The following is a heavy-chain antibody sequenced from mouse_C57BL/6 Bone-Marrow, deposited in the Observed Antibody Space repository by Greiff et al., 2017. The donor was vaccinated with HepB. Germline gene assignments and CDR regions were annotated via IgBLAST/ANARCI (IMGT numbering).Heavy chain of an antibody. CDR1: GYSFTGYY. D-gene: IGHD3-1*01. J-gene: IGHJ3*01. CDR2: INPSTGGT. CDR3: ARRGSWFAY. Sequence: EVQLVESGPELVKPGASVKISCKASGYSFTGYYMNWVKQSPEKSLEWIGEINPSTGGTTYNQKFKAKATLTVDKSSSTAYMQLKSLTSEDSAVYYCARRGSWFAYWGQGTLVTFSA. V-gene: IGHV1-42*01.